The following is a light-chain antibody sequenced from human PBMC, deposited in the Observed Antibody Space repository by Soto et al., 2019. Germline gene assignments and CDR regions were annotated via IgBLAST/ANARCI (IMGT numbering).Light chain of an antibody. Sequence: AQSPVTLSLSPGERATLSCRASQSVSSANFAWYQQKPGQTPRLLIYGASTRATGIPARFSGSGSGTEFTLTISSLQSEDFAVYYCQQYNNWPRTFGQGTKVDIK. V-gene: IGKV3-15*01. CDR1: QSVSSAN. CDR2: GAS. CDR3: QQYNNWPRT. J-gene: IGKJ1*01.